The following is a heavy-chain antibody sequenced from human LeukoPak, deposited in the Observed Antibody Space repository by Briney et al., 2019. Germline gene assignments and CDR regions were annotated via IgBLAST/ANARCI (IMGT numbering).Heavy chain of an antibody. CDR3: ARSITMVRGVIMAWFDP. J-gene: IGHJ5*02. Sequence: SVKVSCKASGGTFSSYAISWVRQDPGQGLEWMGGIIPIFGTANYAQKFQGRVTITTDESTSTAYMELSSLRSEDTAVYYCARSITMVRGVIMAWFDPWGQGTLVTVSS. CDR1: GGTFSSYA. V-gene: IGHV1-69*05. CDR2: IIPIFGTA. D-gene: IGHD3-10*01.